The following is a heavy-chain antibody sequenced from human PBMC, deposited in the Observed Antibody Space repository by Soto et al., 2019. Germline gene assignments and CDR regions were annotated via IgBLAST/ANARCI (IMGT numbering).Heavy chain of an antibody. V-gene: IGHV4-39*01. CDR1: GGSISSSRSY. D-gene: IGHD6-13*01. Sequence: PSETLSLTCNVSGGSISSSRSYWVWFRQPPGEELEWIANIFYAGNTYYNPSPKSRVTVSVDTSKNQFSLKLDSVTAADTAVYYCARQAAAPGIDLWFDPWGQGTLVTVSS. J-gene: IGHJ5*02. CDR3: ARQAAAPGIDLWFDP. CDR2: IFYAGNT.